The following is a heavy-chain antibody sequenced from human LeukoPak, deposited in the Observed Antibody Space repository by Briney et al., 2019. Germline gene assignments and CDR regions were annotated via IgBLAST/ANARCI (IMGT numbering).Heavy chain of an antibody. J-gene: IGHJ4*02. V-gene: IGHV1-18*01. Sequence: VASVKVSCKASGYTFTSYGISWVRQAPGQGLEWMGWISAYNGNTNYAQKLQGRVTMTTDTSTSTAYMELRSLRSDDTAVYYCARARITMVRGVIMGYFDYWGQGTLVTVSS. CDR3: ARARITMVRGVIMGYFDY. CDR2: ISAYNGNT. CDR1: GYTFTSYG. D-gene: IGHD3-10*01.